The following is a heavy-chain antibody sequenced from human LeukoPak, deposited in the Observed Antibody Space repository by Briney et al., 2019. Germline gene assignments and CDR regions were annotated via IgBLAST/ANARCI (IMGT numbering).Heavy chain of an antibody. J-gene: IGHJ5*02. CDR1: GGTFSSYA. CDR2: IIPILGIA. Sequence: SVKVSCKASGGTFSSYAISWVRQAPGQGLEWMGRIIPILGIANYAQKFQGRVTITADESTSTAYMEMKSLRSEDTAMYYCARDWGMGPSSSWAWGQGTLVTVSS. CDR3: ARDWGMGPSSSWA. V-gene: IGHV1-69*04. D-gene: IGHD6-13*01.